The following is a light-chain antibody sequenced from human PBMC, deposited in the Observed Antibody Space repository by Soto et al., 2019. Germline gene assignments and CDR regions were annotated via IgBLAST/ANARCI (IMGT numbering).Light chain of an antibody. V-gene: IGLV1-36*01. CDR1: SSNIGNNA. J-gene: IGLJ1*01. CDR2: YDD. CDR3: SSYTSSSTLPYV. Sequence: QSVLTQPPSVSEAPRQRVTISCSGSSSNIGNNAVNWYQQLPGKAPKLLIYYDDLLPSGVSDRFSGSKSGNTASLTISGLQAEDEADYYCSSYTSSSTLPYVFGTGTKVTVL.